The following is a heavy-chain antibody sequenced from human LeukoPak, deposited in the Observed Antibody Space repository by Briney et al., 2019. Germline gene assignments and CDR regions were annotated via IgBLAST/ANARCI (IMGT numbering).Heavy chain of an antibody. CDR2: IYSGGST. J-gene: IGHJ4*02. Sequence: GRSLRLSCAASGFTFDDYAMPWVRQAPGKGLEWVSVIYSGGSTYYADSVKGRFTISRHNSKNTLYLQMNSLRAEDTAVYYCARDIGSDLDYWGQGTLVTVSS. V-gene: IGHV3-53*04. D-gene: IGHD2-15*01. CDR1: GFTFDDYA. CDR3: ARDIGSDLDY.